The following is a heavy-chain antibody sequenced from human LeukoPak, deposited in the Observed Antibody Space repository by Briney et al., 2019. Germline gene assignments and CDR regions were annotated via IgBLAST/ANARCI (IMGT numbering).Heavy chain of an antibody. D-gene: IGHD2-2*01. J-gene: IGHJ4*02. V-gene: IGHV1-2*06. Sequence: ASVKVSCKASGYAFTAFYIHWVRQAPGQGLEWMGRLNPNTGGTIHAQKFQGRVTISRDTSISTAYMELSSLRSDDTAVYYCARVPDIYCPSTSCVGYWGQGTLVTVSS. CDR3: ARVPDIYCPSTSCVGY. CDR1: GYAFTAFY. CDR2: LNPNTGGT.